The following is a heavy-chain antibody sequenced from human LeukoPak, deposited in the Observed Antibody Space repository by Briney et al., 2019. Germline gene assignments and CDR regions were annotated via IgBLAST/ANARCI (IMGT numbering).Heavy chain of an antibody. CDR1: GFTFGSYA. V-gene: IGHV3-23*01. Sequence: GGSLRLSCAASGFTFGSYAMSWVRQAPGKGLEWVSFITPNADRTSYADSVEGRFTISRDNPRNTLYMQMNSLRDEDTALYYCAIMHGYYDGSGYWVQWGQGTLVTVYS. D-gene: IGHD3-22*01. CDR3: AIMHGYYDGSGYWVQ. CDR2: ITPNADRT. J-gene: IGHJ1*01.